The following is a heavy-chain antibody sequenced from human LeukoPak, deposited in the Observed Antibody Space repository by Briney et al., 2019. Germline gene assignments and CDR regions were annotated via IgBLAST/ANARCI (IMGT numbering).Heavy chain of an antibody. V-gene: IGHV5-51*01. CDR3: ARSKRLRLGELSYPDY. J-gene: IGHJ4*02. CDR2: IYPGDSDT. CDR1: GYSFTSYW. D-gene: IGHD3-16*02. Sequence: GESLKISCKGSGYSFTSYWIGWVRQMPGKGLEWMGIIYPGDSDTRYSPSFQGQVTISADKSISTAYLQWSSLKASDTAMYYCARSKRLRLGELSYPDYWGQGTLVTVSS.